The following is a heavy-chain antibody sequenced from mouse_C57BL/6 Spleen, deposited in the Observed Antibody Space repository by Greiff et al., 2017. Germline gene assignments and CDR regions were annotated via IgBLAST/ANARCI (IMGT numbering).Heavy chain of an antibody. D-gene: IGHD2-5*01. V-gene: IGHV1-50*01. J-gene: IGHJ4*01. CDR3: ARGSKPYAVDY. CDR1: GYTFTSYW. Sequence: QVQLQQPGAELVKPGASVKLSCKASGYTFTSYWMQWVKQRPGQGLEWIGEIDPSDSYTNYNQKFKGKATLTVDTSSSTAYMQLSSLTSEDSAVYYCARGSKPYAVDYWGQGTSGTVSS. CDR2: IDPSDSYT.